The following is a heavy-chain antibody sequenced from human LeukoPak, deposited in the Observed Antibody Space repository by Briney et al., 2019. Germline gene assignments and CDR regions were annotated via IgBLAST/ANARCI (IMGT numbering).Heavy chain of an antibody. Sequence: GGSLRPSCAASGFTFSSYGMHWVRQAPGKGLEWVAVIWYDGSNKYYADSVKGRFTISRDNSKNTLYLQMNSLRAEDTAVYYCARDLYYGSGTAMDVWGQGTTVTVSS. CDR2: IWYDGSNK. D-gene: IGHD3-10*01. CDR1: GFTFSSYG. CDR3: ARDLYYGSGTAMDV. V-gene: IGHV3-33*08. J-gene: IGHJ6*02.